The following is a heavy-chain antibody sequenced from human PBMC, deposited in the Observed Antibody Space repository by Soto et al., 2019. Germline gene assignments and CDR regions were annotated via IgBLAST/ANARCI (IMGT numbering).Heavy chain of an antibody. Sequence: GESLKSSCKGSGYRFTSYLIGWVRPMPGKGLEWMGIIYPGDSDTRYSPSFQGQVTISADKSISTAYLQWSSLKASDTAMYYCARHHTLTEDFDYWGQGTLVTVSS. V-gene: IGHV5-51*01. J-gene: IGHJ4*02. CDR3: ARHHTLTEDFDY. CDR2: IYPGDSDT. CDR1: GYRFTSYL. D-gene: IGHD3-9*01.